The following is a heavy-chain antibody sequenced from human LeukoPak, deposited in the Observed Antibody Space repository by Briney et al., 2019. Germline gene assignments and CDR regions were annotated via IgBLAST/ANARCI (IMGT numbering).Heavy chain of an antibody. V-gene: IGHV1-18*01. D-gene: IGHD4-17*01. CDR3: ASSYGDYYYYMDV. CDR1: GGTFSSYG. Sequence: GASVKVSCKASGGTFSSYGISWVRQAPGQGLEWMGWISAYNGNTNYAQKLQGRVTMTTDTSTSTAYMELRSLRSDDTAVYYCASSYGDYYYYMDVWGKGTTVTVSS. J-gene: IGHJ6*03. CDR2: ISAYNGNT.